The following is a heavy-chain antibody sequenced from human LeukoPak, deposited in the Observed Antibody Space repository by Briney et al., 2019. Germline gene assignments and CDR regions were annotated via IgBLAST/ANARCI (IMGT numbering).Heavy chain of an antibody. V-gene: IGHV3-21*01. D-gene: IGHD3-22*01. J-gene: IGHJ5*02. CDR3: ARSEHYYYDSSGYYSWFDP. CDR2: ISSSSSYI. CDR1: GFTFSSYS. Sequence: PGGSLRLSCAASGFTFSSYSMNWVRQAPGKGLEWVSSISSSSSYIYYADSVKGRFTISRDNAKNSLYLQMNSLRAEDTAVYYCARSEHYYYDSSGYYSWFDPWGQGTLVTVSS.